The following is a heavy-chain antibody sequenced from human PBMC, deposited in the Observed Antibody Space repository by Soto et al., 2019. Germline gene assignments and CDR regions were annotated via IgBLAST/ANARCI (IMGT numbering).Heavy chain of an antibody. CDR1: GGTFSSYA. Sequence: GASVKVSCKASGGTFSSYAISWVRQAPGQGLEWMGGIIPIFGTANYAQKFQGRVTITADESTSTAYMGLSSLRSEDTAVYYCASHSIAAAGTHYYYGMDVWGQGTTVTSP. CDR3: ASHSIAAAGTHYYYGMDV. CDR2: IIPIFGTA. J-gene: IGHJ6*02. D-gene: IGHD6-13*01. V-gene: IGHV1-69*13.